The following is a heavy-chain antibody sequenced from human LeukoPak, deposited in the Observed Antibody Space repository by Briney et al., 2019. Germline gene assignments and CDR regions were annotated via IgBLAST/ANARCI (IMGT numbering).Heavy chain of an antibody. V-gene: IGHV4-34*01. Sequence: SETLSLTGAVYGGSFSGYYWSWIRQPPGKGLEWIGEINHSGSTNYNPPLKSRVTISVDTSKNQFSLKLSSVTAADTAVYYCARGDCSSTSCYIEGWFDPWGQGTLVTVSS. D-gene: IGHD2-2*01. CDR2: INHSGST. CDR1: GGSFSGYY. CDR3: ARGDCSSTSCYIEGWFDP. J-gene: IGHJ5*02.